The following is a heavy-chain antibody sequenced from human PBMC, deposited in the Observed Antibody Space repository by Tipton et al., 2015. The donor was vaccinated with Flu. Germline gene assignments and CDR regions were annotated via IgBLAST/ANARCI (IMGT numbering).Heavy chain of an antibody. V-gene: IGHV4-38-2*01. CDR2: VHQAGST. Sequence: TLSLTCSVSGDSIGSPYFWGWIRQPPGKGLEWIGNVHQAGSTYYNPSLRSRVSISLDRPKNHFSLRLTSVTAADTAVYYRARRDYSNYVSEPKNWFDPWGQGTLVTVSS. CDR1: GDSIGSPYF. CDR3: ARRDYSNYVSEPKNWFDP. J-gene: IGHJ5*02. D-gene: IGHD4-11*01.